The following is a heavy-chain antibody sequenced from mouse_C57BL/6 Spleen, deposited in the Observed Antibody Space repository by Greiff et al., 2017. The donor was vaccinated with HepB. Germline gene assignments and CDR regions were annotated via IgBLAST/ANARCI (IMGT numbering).Heavy chain of an antibody. D-gene: IGHD1-1*01. CDR3: ARRDYYGSSPCAMDY. CDR1: GYTFTSYW. V-gene: IGHV1-50*01. Sequence: VQLQQPGAELVKPGASVKLSCKASGYTFTSYWMQWVKQRPGQGLEWIGEIDPSDSYTNYNQKFKGKATLTVDTSSSTAYMQLSSLTSEDSAVYYCARRDYYGSSPCAMDYWGQGTSVTVSS. J-gene: IGHJ4*01. CDR2: IDPSDSYT.